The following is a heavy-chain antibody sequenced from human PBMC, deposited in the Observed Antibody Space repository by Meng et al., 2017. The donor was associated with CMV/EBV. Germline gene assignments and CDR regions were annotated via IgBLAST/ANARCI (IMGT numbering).Heavy chain of an antibody. D-gene: IGHD5-24*01. CDR1: GYTFTSYY. V-gene: IGHV1-46*01. CDR3: ARVEMATSIRDHYGMDV. J-gene: IGHJ6*02. CDR2: INPSGGST. Sequence: ASVKVSCKASGYTFTSYYMHWVRQAPGQGLEWMGIINPSGGSTSYAQKFQGRVTMTRDTSTSTVYMELSSLRSEDTAVYYCARVEMATSIRDHYGMDVWGQGTTVIVSS.